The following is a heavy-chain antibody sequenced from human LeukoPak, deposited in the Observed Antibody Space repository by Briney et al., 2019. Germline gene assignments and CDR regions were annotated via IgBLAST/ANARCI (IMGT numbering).Heavy chain of an antibody. CDR3: ASLSAPAGPGDY. J-gene: IGHJ4*02. CDR1: GYTFTGYY. Sequence: ASVKVSCKASGYTFTGYYMHWVRQARGQGLEWMGWINPNSGGKNYAQKFQGRLTMTRDTTISTAYMELSRLRSDDPTVYYCASLSAPAGPGDYWGQGTLVTVSS. D-gene: IGHD2-2*01. CDR2: INPNSGGK. V-gene: IGHV1-2*02.